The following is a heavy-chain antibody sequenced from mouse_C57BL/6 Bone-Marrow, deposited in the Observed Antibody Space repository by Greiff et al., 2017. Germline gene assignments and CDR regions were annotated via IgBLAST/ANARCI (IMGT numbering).Heavy chain of an antibody. Sequence: QVQLQQPGAELVKPGASVKMSCKASGYTFTSSWITWVKQRPGQGLEWIGDIYPGSGSPNYNEKFKSKATLTVDTSSSTAYMQLNSLTSEDSAVYDCSRFPYDGYHDPDGFAYWGQGTLVTVSA. V-gene: IGHV1-55*01. CDR1: GYTFTSSW. J-gene: IGHJ3*01. CDR2: IYPGSGSP. D-gene: IGHD2-3*01. CDR3: SRFPYDGYHDPDGFAY.